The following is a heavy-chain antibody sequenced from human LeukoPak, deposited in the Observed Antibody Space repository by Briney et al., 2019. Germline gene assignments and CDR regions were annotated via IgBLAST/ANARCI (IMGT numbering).Heavy chain of an antibody. D-gene: IGHD2-2*01. CDR1: GFTFSSYE. Sequence: GGSLRLSCAASGFTFSSYEMNWVRQAPGNGLEWVSYISSSGSTIYYADSVKGRFTISRDNAKNSLYLQMNSLRAEDTAVYYCASRQAPYCSSTSCCWSYYYGMDVWGQGTTVTVSS. J-gene: IGHJ6*02. CDR3: ASRQAPYCSSTSCCWSYYYGMDV. CDR2: ISSSGSTI. V-gene: IGHV3-48*03.